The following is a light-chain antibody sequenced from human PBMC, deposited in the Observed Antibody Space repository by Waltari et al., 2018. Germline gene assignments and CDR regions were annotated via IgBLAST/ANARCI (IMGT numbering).Light chain of an antibody. Sequence: AIRMTQSPSSFSASTGDRVTMTCWASQGINTYVAWYQQKPGKAPNLLIYAASTLQSGVPSRFSGSGSGTDFTLTISCLQSEDFATYYCQQYYNYPYTFGQGTKVEIK. J-gene: IGKJ2*01. CDR2: AAS. CDR1: QGINTY. CDR3: QQYYNYPYT. V-gene: IGKV1-8*01.